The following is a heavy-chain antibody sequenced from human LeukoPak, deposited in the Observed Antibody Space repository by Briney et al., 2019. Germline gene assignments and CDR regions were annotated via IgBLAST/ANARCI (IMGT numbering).Heavy chain of an antibody. J-gene: IGHJ4*02. Sequence: KPSETLSLTCAVHGGSFSGYYWSWIRQPPGKGLEWIGEINHSGSTNYNPSLKSRVTISVDTSKNQFSLKLSSVTAADTAVYYCARDVGSGSSTGLGYWGQGTLVTVSS. CDR2: INHSGST. CDR3: ARDVGSGSSTGLGY. D-gene: IGHD2-15*01. CDR1: GGSFSGYY. V-gene: IGHV4-34*01.